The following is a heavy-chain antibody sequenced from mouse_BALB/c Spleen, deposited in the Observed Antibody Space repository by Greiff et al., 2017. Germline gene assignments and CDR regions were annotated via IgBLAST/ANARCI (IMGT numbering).Heavy chain of an antibody. CDR1: GFTFSDYY. J-gene: IGHJ4*01. Sequence: VESGGGLVKPGGSLKLSCAASGFTFSDYYMYWVRQTPEKRLEWVATISDGGSYTYYPDSVKGRFTISRDNAKNNLYLQMSSLKSEDTAMYYCARDGYYAMDYWGQGTSVTVSS. CDR3: ARDGYYAMDY. CDR2: ISDGGSYT. V-gene: IGHV5-4*02.